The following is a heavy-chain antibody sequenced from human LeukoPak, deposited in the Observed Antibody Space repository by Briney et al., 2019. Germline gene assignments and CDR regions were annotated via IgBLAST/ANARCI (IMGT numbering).Heavy chain of an antibody. Sequence: GRSLRLSCAASGFTFSSYAMHWVRQAPGKGREWVAVISYDGSNKYYADSVKGLFTISRDNSKNTLYLQMNSLRAEDTAVYYCARAGEYYYYYMDVWGKGTTVTVSS. V-gene: IGHV3-30*04. J-gene: IGHJ6*03. CDR2: ISYDGSNK. CDR3: ARAGEYYYYYMDV. D-gene: IGHD7-27*01. CDR1: GFTFSSYA.